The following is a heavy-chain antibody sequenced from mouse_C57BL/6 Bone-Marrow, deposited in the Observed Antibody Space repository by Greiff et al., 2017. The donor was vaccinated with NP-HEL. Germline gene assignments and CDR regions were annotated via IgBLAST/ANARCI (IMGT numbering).Heavy chain of an antibody. CDR1: GYAFSSYW. J-gene: IGHJ1*03. CDR3: ARRGNYYGSSYVGYFDV. D-gene: IGHD1-1*01. Sequence: LVESGAELVKPGASVKISCKASGYAFSSYWMNWVKQRPGKGLEWIGQIYPGDGDTNYNGKFKGKATLTADKSSSTAYMQLSSLTSEDSAVYFCARRGNYYGSSYVGYFDVWGTGTTVTVSS. V-gene: IGHV1-80*01. CDR2: IYPGDGDT.